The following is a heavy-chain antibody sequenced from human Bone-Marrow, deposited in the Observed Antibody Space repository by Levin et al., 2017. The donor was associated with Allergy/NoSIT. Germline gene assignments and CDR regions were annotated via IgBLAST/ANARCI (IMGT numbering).Heavy chain of an antibody. CDR3: ARVHDAFDF. J-gene: IGHJ3*01. CDR2: TSASGANP. CDR1: GFTFKNFA. V-gene: IGHV3-23*01. Sequence: PGESLKISCAASGFTFKNFAMAWVRQAPGKGLEWVSATSASGANPNYADSVKGRFTISRDNSKNTLFLRMSSLGAEDTAIYYCARVHDAFDFWGQGTMVTVSS.